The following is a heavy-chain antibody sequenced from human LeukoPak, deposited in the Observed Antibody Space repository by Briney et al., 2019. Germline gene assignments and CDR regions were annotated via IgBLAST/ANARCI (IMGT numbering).Heavy chain of an antibody. J-gene: IGHJ4*02. CDR2: ISRSGNT. CDR3: APHSFGVVNMGVD. Sequence: GGPLRLSCVASGFTFSSYAMSWVRQAPGKGLEWVSAISRSGNTFYADSVKGRFTISRDSSKNTLFLQMSSLRVEDTAIYYCAPHSFGVVNMGVDWGQGTLVTVSS. V-gene: IGHV3-23*01. D-gene: IGHD3-3*01. CDR1: GFTFSSYA.